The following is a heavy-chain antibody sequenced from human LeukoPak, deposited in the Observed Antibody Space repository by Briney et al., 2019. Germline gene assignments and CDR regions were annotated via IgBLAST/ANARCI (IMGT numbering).Heavy chain of an antibody. J-gene: IGHJ5*02. CDR1: GYTFTAYY. CDR3: ARGNEGYCSGGSCYVGAWFDP. Sequence: ASVKVSCKASGYTFTAYYMHWVRQAPGQGLEYMGWSNPNSGGTNYAQKFQGRVTMTRDTSISTAYMELSRLRSDDTAVYYCARGNEGYCSGGSCYVGAWFDPWGQGTRVTVSS. CDR2: SNPNSGGT. D-gene: IGHD2-15*01. V-gene: IGHV1-2*02.